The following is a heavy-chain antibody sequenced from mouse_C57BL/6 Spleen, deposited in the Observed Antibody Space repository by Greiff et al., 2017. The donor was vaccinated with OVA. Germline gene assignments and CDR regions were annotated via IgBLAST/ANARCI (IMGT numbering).Heavy chain of an antibody. D-gene: IGHD2-3*01. CDR2: IDPSDSYT. Sequence: VKLQQPGAELVMPGASVKLSCKASGYTFTSYWMHWVKQRPGQGLEWIGEIDPSDSYTNYNQKFKGKSTLTVDKSSSTAYMQLSSLTSEDSAVYYCARMGPYDGYYDAWFAYWGQGTLVTVSA. CDR1: GYTFTSYW. CDR3: ARMGPYDGYYDAWFAY. J-gene: IGHJ3*01. V-gene: IGHV1-69*01.